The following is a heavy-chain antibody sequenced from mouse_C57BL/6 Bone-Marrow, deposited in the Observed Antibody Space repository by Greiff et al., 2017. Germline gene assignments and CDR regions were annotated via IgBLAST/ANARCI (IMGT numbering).Heavy chain of an antibody. V-gene: IGHV3-6*01. CDR3: AGEDYSNSIFFAY. Sequence: EVKLQESGPGLVQPSPSLSLTCSVTGYSITSGYYWNWIRQFPGNKLEWMGYISYDGSNNYNPSLKNRISITRDTSKNQFFLKLNSVTTEDTATYYCAGEDYSNSIFFAYWGQGTLVTVSA. J-gene: IGHJ3*01. CDR2: ISYDGSN. D-gene: IGHD2-5*01. CDR1: GYSITSGYY.